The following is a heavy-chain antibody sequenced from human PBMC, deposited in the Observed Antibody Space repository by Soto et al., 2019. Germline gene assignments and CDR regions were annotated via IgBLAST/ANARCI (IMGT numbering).Heavy chain of an antibody. Sequence: SDTLSLTQAVYGGSFSGDLWSWIRQPPGKGLEWIGEINHSGSTNYNPSLKSRVTISVDTSKNQFSLKLSSVTAADTAVYYCARTTSYYYGSGIGWFDPWRQGNLVTGSS. V-gene: IGHV4-34*01. D-gene: IGHD3-10*01. CDR2: INHSGST. CDR1: GGSFSGDL. J-gene: IGHJ5*02. CDR3: ARTTSYYYGSGIGWFDP.